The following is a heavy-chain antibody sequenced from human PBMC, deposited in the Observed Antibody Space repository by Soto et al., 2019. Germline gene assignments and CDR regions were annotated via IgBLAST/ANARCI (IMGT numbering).Heavy chain of an antibody. Sequence: LSLTCTVSVGSISSGGYYWSWIRQHPGKGLEWIGYIYYSGSTYYNPSLKSRVTISVDTSKNQFSLKLSSVTAADTAVYYCARVATIRSVYYYYGMDVWGQGTTVTVSS. V-gene: IGHV4-31*03. D-gene: IGHD5-12*01. CDR1: VGSISSGGYY. CDR3: ARVATIRSVYYYYGMDV. J-gene: IGHJ6*02. CDR2: IYYSGST.